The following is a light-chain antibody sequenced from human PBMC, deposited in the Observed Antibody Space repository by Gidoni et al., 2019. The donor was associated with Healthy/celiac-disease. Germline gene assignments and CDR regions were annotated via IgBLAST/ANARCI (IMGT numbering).Light chain of an antibody. CDR3: QSYDSSLSVVV. CDR1: SSNIGAGYD. J-gene: IGLJ2*01. CDR2: GNS. Sequence: QSVLTPPPSVSGAPGQRVTISCTGRSSNIGAGYDVHWYQQLPGTAPKLLIYGNSNRPSGVPDRVSGSKSGTSASLAITGLQAEDEADYYCQSYDSSLSVVVVGGGTKLTV. V-gene: IGLV1-40*01.